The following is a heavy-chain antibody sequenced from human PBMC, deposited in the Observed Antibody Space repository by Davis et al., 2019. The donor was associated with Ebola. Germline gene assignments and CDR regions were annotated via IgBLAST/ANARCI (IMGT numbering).Heavy chain of an antibody. J-gene: IGHJ3*02. V-gene: IGHV1-69*04. CDR2: INPILPTP. Sequence: SVKVSCKASGGTLNSHAISWVRQAPGRGLEWVGIINPILPTPNYAQKLRGRVAISADKSTATAYMELSSLKSEDTAVYYCAAETSPGSDAFDIWGQGTMVAVSS. CDR3: AAETSPGSDAFDI. CDR1: GGTLNSHA.